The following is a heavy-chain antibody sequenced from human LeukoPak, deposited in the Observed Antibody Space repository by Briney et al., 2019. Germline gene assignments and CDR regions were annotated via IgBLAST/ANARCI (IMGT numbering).Heavy chain of an antibody. CDR3: VKYYHDSSGYSHFDY. Sequence: GSLRLSCAASGFTFSSHWMSWVRQAPGKGLEWVASIKQDGNEEYYVDSVKGRFTISRDNAKNSLYLQMNSLRAEDTAVYYCVKYYHDSSGYSHFDYWGQGTLVTVSS. V-gene: IGHV3-7*01. CDR2: IKQDGNEE. D-gene: IGHD3-22*01. J-gene: IGHJ4*02. CDR1: GFTFSSHW.